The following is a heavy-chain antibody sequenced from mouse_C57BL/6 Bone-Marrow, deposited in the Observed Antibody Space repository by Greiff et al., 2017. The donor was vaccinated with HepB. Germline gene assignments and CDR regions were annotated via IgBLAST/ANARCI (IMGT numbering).Heavy chain of an antibody. D-gene: IGHD2-4*01. CDR1: GYSITSDY. J-gene: IGHJ3*01. V-gene: IGHV3-8*01. CDR2: ISYSGST. CDR3: ARSLYDYPVSFAY. Sequence: EVQLQQSGPGLAKPSQTLSLTCSVTGYSITSDYWNWIRKFPGNKLEYMGYISYSGSTYYNPSLKSRISITRDTSKNQYYLQLNAVTTEDTATYYCARSLYDYPVSFAYWGQGTLVTVSA.